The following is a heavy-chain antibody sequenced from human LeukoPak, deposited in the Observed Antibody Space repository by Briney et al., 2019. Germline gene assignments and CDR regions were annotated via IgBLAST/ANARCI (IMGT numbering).Heavy chain of an antibody. CDR1: GGSISSSNW. CDR2: IYHSGTT. V-gene: IGHV4-4*02. CDR3: ARNDILTGYCFDY. Sequence: PSGTLFLTCAVSGGSISSSNWWSWVRQPPGKGLEWIGEIYHSGTTNYNPSLKSRVTISVDKSKNQFSLKLSSVTAADTAVYYCARNDILTGYCFDYWGQGTLVTVSS. J-gene: IGHJ4*02. D-gene: IGHD3-9*01.